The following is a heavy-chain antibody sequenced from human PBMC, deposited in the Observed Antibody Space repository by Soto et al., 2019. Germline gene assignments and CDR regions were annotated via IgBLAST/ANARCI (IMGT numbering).Heavy chain of an antibody. J-gene: IGHJ3*02. CDR1: GFTFSNSI. D-gene: IGHD6-13*01. CDR2: ISGSSDFL. CDR3: ATSTWSAFDI. V-gene: IGHV3-21*01. Sequence: GGSLRLSCAASGFTFSNSIINWVRQAPGQGLEWVSSISGSSDFLYYADSVKGRFTISRDTATNSLYLQMNSLRAEDTAVYYCATSTWSAFDIWGQGTMVTVSS.